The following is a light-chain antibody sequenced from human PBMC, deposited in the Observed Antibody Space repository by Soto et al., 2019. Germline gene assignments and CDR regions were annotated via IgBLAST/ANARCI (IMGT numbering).Light chain of an antibody. J-gene: IGKJ1*01. Sequence: EIVMTQSPATLSVSPGERATLSCRASQSVTSNLAWYQQKPGQAPRLLIYGASTRATGIPARFSGSGSGTELTLAISSLQSEDFAIYYCQQYNNWPFGGVDRTCGQGTKVEIK. V-gene: IGKV3D-15*01. CDR2: GAS. CDR1: QSVTSN. CDR3: QQYNNWPFGGVDRT.